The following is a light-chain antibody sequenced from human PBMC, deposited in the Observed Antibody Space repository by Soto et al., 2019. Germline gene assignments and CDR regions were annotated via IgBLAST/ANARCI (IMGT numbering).Light chain of an antibody. J-gene: IGLJ3*02. CDR3: SSYTRSNTGV. CDR2: DVS. CDR1: SSDVGGYNY. V-gene: IGLV2-14*03. Sequence: QSVLTQPASVSGSPGQSITISCTGTSSDVGGYNYVSWYQQHPGKAPKLMIYDVSNRPSGVSNRLSGSKSGNTASLTISGLQTEDEADYYCSSYTRSNTGVFGGGTKLTVL.